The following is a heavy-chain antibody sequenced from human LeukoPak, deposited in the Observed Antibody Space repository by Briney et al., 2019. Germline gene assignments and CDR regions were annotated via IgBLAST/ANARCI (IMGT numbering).Heavy chain of an antibody. J-gene: IGHJ5*02. D-gene: IGHD3-16*02. CDR2: ISAYNGNT. Sequence: ASVKVSCKASGYTFNSYGISWVRQAPGQGLEWMGWISAYNGNTSYAQKLQGRVTITTNTSTSTAYMELRSLRSDDTAVYYCARDGAAASLKRLSRPNDWFDPWGQGTLVTVSS. CDR3: ARDGAAASLKRLSRPNDWFDP. V-gene: IGHV1-18*01. CDR1: GYTFNSYG.